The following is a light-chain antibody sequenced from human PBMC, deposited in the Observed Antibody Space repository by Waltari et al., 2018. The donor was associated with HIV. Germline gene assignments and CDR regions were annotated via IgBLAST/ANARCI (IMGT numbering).Light chain of an antibody. CDR1: SSNIGNNY. CDR2: DNN. Sequence: QSVLTQPPSVSAAPGQKVTISCSGSSSNIGNNYVSWYQQVPGTAPKLLIYDNNKRPSGIPDRFSASKSDTSTTLGITGLQTGDEADYYCGTWDSSLSAVVFGGGT. J-gene: IGLJ2*01. V-gene: IGLV1-51*01. CDR3: GTWDSSLSAVV.